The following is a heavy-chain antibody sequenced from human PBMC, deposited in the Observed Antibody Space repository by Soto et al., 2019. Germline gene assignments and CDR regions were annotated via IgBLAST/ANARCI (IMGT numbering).Heavy chain of an antibody. CDR3: ARGYSNPSDKNWFDP. J-gene: IGHJ5*02. CDR2: IYYSGST. CDR1: GGSISSGDYY. Sequence: SETLSLTCTVSGGSISSGDYYWSWIRQPPGKGLEWIGYIYYSGSTYYNPSLKSRVTIXXXXSXNXFXLXXXSGTXAHTAVYYCARGYSNPSDKNWFDPWGQGTLVTVSS. D-gene: IGHD4-4*01. V-gene: IGHV4-30-4*01.